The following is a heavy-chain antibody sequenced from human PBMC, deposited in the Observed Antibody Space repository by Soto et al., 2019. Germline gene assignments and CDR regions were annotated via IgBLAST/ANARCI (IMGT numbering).Heavy chain of an antibody. CDR1: GFTFSNYA. D-gene: IGHD1-26*01. CDR2: ISNSGGST. J-gene: IGHJ4*02. CDR3: AKGVKWELPLEY. V-gene: IGHV3-23*01. Sequence: EVQLLESGVGLVQSGGSLKLPCAASGFTFSNYAMSWVRQDPGKGLEWVSAISNSGGSTYYADSVKGRFTISRVNSKNTLYLQMNSLRPEDTAVYHCAKGVKWELPLEYWRQGTLVSLSS.